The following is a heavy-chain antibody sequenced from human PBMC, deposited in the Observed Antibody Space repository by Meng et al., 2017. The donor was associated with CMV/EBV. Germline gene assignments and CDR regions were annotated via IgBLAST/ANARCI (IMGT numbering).Heavy chain of an antibody. J-gene: IGHJ4*02. Sequence: ESLKISCTVSGGSVSSGSYYWSWIRQPPGKGLEWIGYIYYSGSTNYNPSLKSRVTISVDTSKNQFSLKLSSVTAADTAVYYCAREEYSSSSFDYWGQGTLVTVSS. CDR2: IYYSGST. D-gene: IGHD6-6*01. V-gene: IGHV4-61*01. CDR1: GGSVSSGSYY. CDR3: AREEYSSSSFDY.